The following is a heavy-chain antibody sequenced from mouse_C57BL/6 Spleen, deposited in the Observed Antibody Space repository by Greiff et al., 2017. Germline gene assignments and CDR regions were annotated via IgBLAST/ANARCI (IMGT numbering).Heavy chain of an antibody. Sequence: QVQLKQSGAELVKPGASVKLSCKASGYTFTEYTIHWVKQRSGQGLEWIGWFYPGSGSIKYNEKFKDKATLTADKSSSAVYMELSRLTSVDSAVYFCARHEGYGYDYYYAMDYWGQGTSVTVSS. CDR2: FYPGSGSI. J-gene: IGHJ4*01. CDR3: ARHEGYGYDYYYAMDY. D-gene: IGHD2-2*01. CDR1: GYTFTEYT. V-gene: IGHV1-62-2*01.